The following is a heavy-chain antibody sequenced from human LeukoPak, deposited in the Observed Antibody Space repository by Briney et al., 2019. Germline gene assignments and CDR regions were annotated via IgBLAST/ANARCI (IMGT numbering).Heavy chain of an antibody. D-gene: IGHD3-22*01. Sequence: SQTLSLTCTVSGGSVSSGSYYWSWIRQPPGKGLEWIGYIYYSGSTNYNPSLKSRVTISVDTSKNQFSLKLSSVTAADTAVYYCARAMYYYDSSGYYRNEVFDYWGQGTLVTVSS. CDR3: ARAMYYYDSSGYYRNEVFDY. CDR2: IYYSGST. V-gene: IGHV4-61*01. CDR1: GGSVSSGSYY. J-gene: IGHJ4*02.